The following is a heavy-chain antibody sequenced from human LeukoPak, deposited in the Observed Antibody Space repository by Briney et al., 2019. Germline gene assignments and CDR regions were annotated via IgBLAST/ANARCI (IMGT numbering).Heavy chain of an antibody. D-gene: IGHD2/OR15-2a*01. J-gene: IGHJ4*02. CDR2: ISTYNGNT. Sequence: ASVKVSCKASGYTFTSHGITWVRQAPGQGLEWMAWISTYNGNTVYAQKVQGRATLTTETSTSTAFMELRSLTSDDTAVYYCARDTFGSQKGSDYWGQGTLVTVSS. CDR3: ARDTFGSQKGSDY. CDR1: GYTFTSHG. V-gene: IGHV1-18*01.